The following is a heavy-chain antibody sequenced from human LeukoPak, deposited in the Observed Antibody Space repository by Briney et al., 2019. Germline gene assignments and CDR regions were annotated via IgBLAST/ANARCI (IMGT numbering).Heavy chain of an antibody. V-gene: IGHV3-53*01. Sequence: GGSLRLSCAASGFTVSSNYMSWVRQAPGKGLEWVSVIYSGGTTYYADSVKGRFTISRDNAKNSLYLQMSSLRAEDTAVYFCARENFADYGDAFDIWGQGTMVTVSS. CDR1: GFTVSSNY. CDR3: ARENFADYGDAFDI. D-gene: IGHD4-17*01. CDR2: IYSGGTT. J-gene: IGHJ3*02.